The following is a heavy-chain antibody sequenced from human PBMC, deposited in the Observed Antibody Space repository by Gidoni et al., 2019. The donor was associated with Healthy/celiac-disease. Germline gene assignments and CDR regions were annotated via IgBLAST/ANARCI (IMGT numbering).Heavy chain of an antibody. CDR2: ISSSSSYI. V-gene: IGHV3-21*01. J-gene: IGHJ4*02. CDR3: ARDSHRSVGIAAAGKEY. D-gene: IGHD6-13*01. Sequence: EVQLVESGGGLVKPGGSLRLSCAASGFTFSSYSMNWVRQAPGKGLEWVSSISSSSSYIYYADSVKGRFTISRDNAKNSLYLQMNSLRAEDTAVYYCARDSHRSVGIAAAGKEYWGQGTLVTVSS. CDR1: GFTFSSYS.